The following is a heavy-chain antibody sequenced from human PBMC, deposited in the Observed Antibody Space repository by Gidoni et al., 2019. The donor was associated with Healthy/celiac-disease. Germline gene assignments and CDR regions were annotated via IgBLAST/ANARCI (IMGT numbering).Heavy chain of an antibody. CDR2: TSSSGSTI. V-gene: IGHV3-11*01. CDR3: ARDPGDGGYDEGGMDV. J-gene: IGHJ6*02. CDR1: GFTFRNYY. D-gene: IGHD5-12*01. Sequence: QVQLVESGGGVVKPGGSLRLSCAASGFTFRNYYMSWIRQAPGKGLAGVSYTSSSGSTIYYADSVKGRFTISRDNAKNSLYLQMNSLRAEDTAVYYCARDPGDGGYDEGGMDVWGQGTTVTVSS.